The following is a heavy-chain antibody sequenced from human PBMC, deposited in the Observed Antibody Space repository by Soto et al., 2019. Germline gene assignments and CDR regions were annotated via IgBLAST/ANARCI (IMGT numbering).Heavy chain of an antibody. CDR3: ARGYDFWSGYQNFDY. CDR1: GYTFTSYG. Sequence: ASGKVSFKASGYTFTSYGISWVRQAPGQGLEWMGWISAYNGNTNYAQKLQGRVTMTPDTSTSTAYMELRSLRSDDTAVYYCARGYDFWSGYQNFDYWGQGTLVTVSS. CDR2: ISAYNGNT. V-gene: IGHV1-18*04. J-gene: IGHJ4*02. D-gene: IGHD3-3*01.